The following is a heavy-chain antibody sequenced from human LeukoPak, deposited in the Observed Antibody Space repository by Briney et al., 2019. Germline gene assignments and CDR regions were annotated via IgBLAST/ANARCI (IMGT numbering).Heavy chain of an antibody. CDR3: ARDFGDGYNDY. Sequence: GGSLRLSCAASGFTFSSYAMRWVRQAPGKGLEWVAVISYDGSNKYYADSVKGRFTISRDNSKNTLYLQMNSLRAEDTAVYYCARDFGDGYNDYWGQGTLVTVSS. CDR2: ISYDGSNK. CDR1: GFTFSSYA. D-gene: IGHD5-24*01. V-gene: IGHV3-30-3*01. J-gene: IGHJ4*02.